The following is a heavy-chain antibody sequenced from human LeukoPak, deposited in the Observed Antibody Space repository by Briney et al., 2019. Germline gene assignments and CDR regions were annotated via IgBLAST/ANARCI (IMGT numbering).Heavy chain of an antibody. CDR2: IKQDGSEK. V-gene: IGHV3-7*01. CDR3: ARAPGVISSKYYFDY. CDR1: GFTFSSYW. J-gene: IGHJ4*02. D-gene: IGHD3-10*01. Sequence: GGSLRLSCAASGFTFSSYWMSWVRQAPGKGLEWVANIKQDGSEKYYVDSVEGRFTISRDNAKNSLYLQMNSLRAEDTAVYYCARAPGVISSKYYFDYWGQGTLVTVSS.